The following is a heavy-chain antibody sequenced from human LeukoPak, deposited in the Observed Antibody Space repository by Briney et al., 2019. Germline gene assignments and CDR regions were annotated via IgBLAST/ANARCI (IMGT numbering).Heavy chain of an antibody. CDR2: IYDSGST. CDR1: GGSVNSGNYY. V-gene: IGHV4-61*01. D-gene: IGHD3/OR15-3a*01. J-gene: IGHJ5*02. Sequence: SDTLSLTCIVSGGSVNSGNYYWSWIRQPPGKGLECIGYIYDSGSTKYNPSLKSRVTISEDTSKNQFSLKLRFVTAADTAVYYCARAPEVYDRTSYGGGWLDPWGQGIRVTVSS. CDR3: ARAPEVYDRTSYGGGWLDP.